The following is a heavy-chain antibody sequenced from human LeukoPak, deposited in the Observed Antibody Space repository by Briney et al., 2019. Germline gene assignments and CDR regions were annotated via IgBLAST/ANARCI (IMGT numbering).Heavy chain of an antibody. D-gene: IGHD4-11*01. V-gene: IGHV3-33*01. CDR3: VRDTSHYSGAYYFQLDY. CDR1: GFTFRNYG. J-gene: IGHJ4*02. Sequence: SGGSPRLSCAASGFTFRNYGMHWVRQSPGKGLECVAVIWYDGSNKYYADSVSGLFTISRDNSKNTLYLQMNSLRAEDTAVYYCVRDTSHYSGAYYFQLDYWGQGTRVTVSS. CDR2: IWYDGSNK.